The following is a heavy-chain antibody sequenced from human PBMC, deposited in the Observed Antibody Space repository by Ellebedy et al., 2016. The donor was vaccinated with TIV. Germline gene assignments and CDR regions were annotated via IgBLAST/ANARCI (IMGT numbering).Heavy chain of an antibody. V-gene: IGHV1-24*01. D-gene: IGHD3-10*01. CDR2: FDPEDGET. J-gene: IGHJ6*02. Sequence: ASVKVSXXVSGYTLTELSLHWVRQAPGKGLEGMGGFDPEDGETIYAQKFQGRVTMTEDTSTDTAYMELSSLRSEDTAVYYCATSFRGVISHHHYYYYGMDVWGQGTTVTVSS. CDR3: ATSFRGVISHHHYYYYGMDV. CDR1: GYTLTELS.